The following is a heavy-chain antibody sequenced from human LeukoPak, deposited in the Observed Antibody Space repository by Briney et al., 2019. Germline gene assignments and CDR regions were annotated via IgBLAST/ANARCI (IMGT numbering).Heavy chain of an antibody. CDR1: GYTFSSFG. CDR3: ARGGGYCSGGSCYEFDY. CDR2: ISAYNGDT. Sequence: ASVKVSCKASGYTFSSFGISWVRQAPGQGLEWMGWISAYNGDTNYAQKLQGRVTMTTDTSTSTAYMELRSLRSDDTAVYYCARGGGYCSGGSCYEFDYWGQRTLVTVSS. J-gene: IGHJ4*02. D-gene: IGHD2-15*01. V-gene: IGHV1-18*01.